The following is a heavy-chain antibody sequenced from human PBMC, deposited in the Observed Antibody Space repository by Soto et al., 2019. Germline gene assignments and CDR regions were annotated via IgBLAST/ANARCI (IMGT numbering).Heavy chain of an antibody. Sequence: QVQLRESGPGLVMPSETLSLTCTVSGASMKSFYFSWIRQPAGKGLEWIGRIYSSGSTTYNPSLKSRVTMSVDTARSKFSLKLTSVTAADTAVYYCARELLDQRPPASYAYHYRMDVWGQGTTGTVSS. J-gene: IGHJ6*02. V-gene: IGHV4-4*07. D-gene: IGHD2-2*01. CDR3: ARELLDQRPPASYAYHYRMDV. CDR1: GASMKSFY. CDR2: IYSSGST.